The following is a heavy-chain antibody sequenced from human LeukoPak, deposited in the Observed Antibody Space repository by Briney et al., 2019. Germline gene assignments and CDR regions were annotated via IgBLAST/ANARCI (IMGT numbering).Heavy chain of an antibody. CDR1: GDTFTDHY. D-gene: IGHD1-14*01. CDR3: AREGTGIRSFDL. CDR2: ISTNSGGT. Sequence: ASVNVSCKASGDTFTDHYMHWVRQAPGQGLEGMGWISTNSGGTKSGYKFQGRVTMTSDTSISTAYMELSRLTSDDTAVYYCAREGTGIRSFDLWGRGSLVTVSS. J-gene: IGHJ2*01. V-gene: IGHV1-2*07.